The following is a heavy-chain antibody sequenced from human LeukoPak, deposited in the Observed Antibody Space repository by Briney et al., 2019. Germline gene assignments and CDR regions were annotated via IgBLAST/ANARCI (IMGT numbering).Heavy chain of an antibody. J-gene: IGHJ4*02. CDR3: ARDHDTSGYYSYFDS. V-gene: IGHV3-33*01. CDR2: IWHDGGKK. CDR1: GFTFSNYG. D-gene: IGHD3-22*01. Sequence: PGGSPRLSCTASGFTFSNYGMHWVRQAPGKGLEWLGIIWHDGGKKYYADSVKGRFTISRDNSKNTLYLQMNSLRAEDTAVYFCARDHDTSGYYSYFDSWVQGTLATVSS.